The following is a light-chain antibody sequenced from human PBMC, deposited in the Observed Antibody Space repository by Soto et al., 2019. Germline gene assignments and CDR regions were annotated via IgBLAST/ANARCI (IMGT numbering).Light chain of an antibody. CDR2: DVT. CDR1: SIDVVGYNY. CDR3: SSYTTSNTRQIV. V-gene: IGLV2-14*03. Sequence: QSALTQPASVSGFPGRPITISCTETSIDVVGYNYVSWYQHPPGKAPKLIIYDVTNRPSGVSNPFSGSKSGNTASLTISGLQPEDEADYYCSSYTTSNTRQIVFGTGTKVTVL. J-gene: IGLJ1*01.